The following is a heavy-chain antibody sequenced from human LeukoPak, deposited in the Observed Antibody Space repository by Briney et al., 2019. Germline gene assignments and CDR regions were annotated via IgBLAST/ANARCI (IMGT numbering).Heavy chain of an antibody. CDR2: ISSNGGST. D-gene: IGHD3-3*01. V-gene: IGHV3-64*01. Sequence: GGSLRLSCAASGFTFSSYAMHWVRQAPGKGLEYVSAISSNGGSTYYANSVKGRFTISRDDSKNTLYLQMGSLRAEDMAVYYCARVGIFYYGMDVWGQGTTVTVSS. CDR3: ARVGIFYYGMDV. CDR1: GFTFSSYA. J-gene: IGHJ6*02.